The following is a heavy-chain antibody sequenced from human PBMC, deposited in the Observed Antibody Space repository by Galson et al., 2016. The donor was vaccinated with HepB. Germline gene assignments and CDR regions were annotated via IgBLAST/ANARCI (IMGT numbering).Heavy chain of an antibody. V-gene: IGHV4-39*01. CDR3: ARRGQWLPDY. D-gene: IGHD6-19*01. CDR2: IYYSGTT. Sequence: LTCTVSGVSISRNKYYWGWIRQPPGRGLEWIGSIYYSGTTHYNPSLKSRVTLSIDTSKSQFSLKLSSVTAADTAVYYCARRGQWLPDYWGQGTLVTVSS. CDR1: GVSISRNKYY. J-gene: IGHJ4*02.